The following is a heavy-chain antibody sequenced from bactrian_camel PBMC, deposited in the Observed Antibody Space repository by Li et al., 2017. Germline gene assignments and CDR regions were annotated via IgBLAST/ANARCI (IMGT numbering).Heavy chain of an antibody. CDR3: AARLDRCYGVRPESDFPN. J-gene: IGHJ4*01. CDR1: GYTGSRYC. V-gene: IGHV3S1*01. CDR2: IDGDGRT. D-gene: IGHD3*01. Sequence: HVQLVESGGGSVRAGGSLRLSCVVPGYTGSRYCMGWFRQAPGEERARVATIDGDGRTNYADSVKGRITISKDNANNVLTVYLQMNALTAEDTAMYFCAARLDRCYGVRPESDFPNWGQGTQVTVS.